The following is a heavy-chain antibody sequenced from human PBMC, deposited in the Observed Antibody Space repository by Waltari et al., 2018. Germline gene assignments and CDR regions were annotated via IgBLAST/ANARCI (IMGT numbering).Heavy chain of an antibody. J-gene: IGHJ4*02. CDR3: VKSPGSDIPI. Sequence: EVQLVESGGGLVQPGGSLRPSRSGSGSSFRSYAMHWVRQAPGKGLEYVSGITNNGGTTYYEDSVKGRFTMSRDNSKNTLYFQMNGLRPEDTAVYYCVKSPGSDIPIWGQGTLVTVSS. CDR1: GSSFRSYA. CDR2: ITNNGGTT. V-gene: IGHV3-64D*06. D-gene: IGHD3-10*01.